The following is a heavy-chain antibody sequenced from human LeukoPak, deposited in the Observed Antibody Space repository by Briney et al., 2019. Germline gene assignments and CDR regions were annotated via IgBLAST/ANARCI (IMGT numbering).Heavy chain of an antibody. V-gene: IGHV1-8*01. Sequence: ASVKVSCKASGYTFTSYDINWVRQATGQGLEWMGWMNPNSGNTGYAQKFQGRVTMTRNTSISTAYMELSSLRSEDTAVYYRARAQEYCGGDCYSELWGQGTLVTVSS. CDR3: ARAQEYCGGDCYSEL. CDR2: MNPNSGNT. D-gene: IGHD2-21*02. CDR1: GYTFTSYD. J-gene: IGHJ4*02.